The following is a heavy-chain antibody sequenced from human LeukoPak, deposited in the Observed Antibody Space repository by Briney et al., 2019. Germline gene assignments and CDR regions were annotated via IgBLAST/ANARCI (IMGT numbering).Heavy chain of an antibody. CDR1: GYTFTGYY. CDR3: ARRLNYDYVWGSYHLDY. Sequence: ASVKVSCKASGYTFTGYYMHWVRQAPGQGLEWMGWINPNSGGTNYAQKFQGRVTMTRDTSISTAYMELSRLRSDDTAVYYCARRLNYDYVWGSYHLDYWGQGTLVTVSS. D-gene: IGHD3-16*02. V-gene: IGHV1-2*02. CDR2: INPNSGGT. J-gene: IGHJ4*02.